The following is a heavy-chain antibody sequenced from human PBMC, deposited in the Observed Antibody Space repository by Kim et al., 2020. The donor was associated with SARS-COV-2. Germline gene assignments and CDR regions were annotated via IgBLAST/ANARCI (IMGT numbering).Heavy chain of an antibody. CDR3: AKDAADIVVVVAAAPLDG. Sequence: GGSLRLSCAASGFTFSSYGMHWVRQAPGKGLEWVAVISYDGSNKYYADSVKGRFTISRDNSKNTLYLQMNSLRAEDTAVYYCAKDAADIVVVVAAAPLDGWGQGTLVTVSS. V-gene: IGHV3-30*18. D-gene: IGHD2-15*01. J-gene: IGHJ4*02. CDR2: ISYDGSNK. CDR1: GFTFSSYG.